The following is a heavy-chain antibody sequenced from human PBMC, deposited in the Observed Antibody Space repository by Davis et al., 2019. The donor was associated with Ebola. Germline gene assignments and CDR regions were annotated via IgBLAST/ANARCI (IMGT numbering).Heavy chain of an antibody. V-gene: IGHV3-23*01. D-gene: IGHD1-26*01. CDR3: AKDTSNIWFDI. CDR2: GTSADT. Sequence: PGGSLRLSCSASGFIFSTYVMSWVRLAPGKGLAWVSTYGTSADTYYADSVKGRFTISRDNSKNTLYLQMNGLRVEDTAIYYCAKDTSNIWFDIWGQGTNVTVSS. J-gene: IGHJ3*02. CDR1: GFIFSTYV.